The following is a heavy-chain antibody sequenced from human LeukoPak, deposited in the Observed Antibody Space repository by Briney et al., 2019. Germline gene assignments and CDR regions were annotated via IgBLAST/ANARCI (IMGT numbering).Heavy chain of an antibody. CDR3: ARVWEYYSSDWTFYFDY. V-gene: IGHV1-2*02. CDR1: GYTFADYY. D-gene: IGHD6-19*01. Sequence: ASVKVSCKASGYTFADYYMHWVRQAPGQGLEWMGWINPNNGGTNYAQKFQGRVTMTRDTSISTAYMELSRLRSDDTAVYYCARVWEYYSSDWTFYFDYWGQGTLVTVSP. J-gene: IGHJ4*02. CDR2: INPNNGGT.